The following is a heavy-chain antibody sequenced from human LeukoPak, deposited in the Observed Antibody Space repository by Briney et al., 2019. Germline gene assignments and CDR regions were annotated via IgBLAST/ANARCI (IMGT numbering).Heavy chain of an antibody. CDR2: LSYTGKT. CDR1: GASASSSH. J-gene: IGHJ4*02. D-gene: IGHD2/OR15-2a*01. V-gene: IGHV4-59*02. Sequence: PSETLSLTSVVSGASASSSHWNWVRPVPGKGLEWIGCLSYTGKTDYNPSFTSRVTISLDTSKNQVSLKLRSVTAADTAVYYCSEGYFEPFDHWGQGTLVSVSS. CDR3: SEGYFEPFDH.